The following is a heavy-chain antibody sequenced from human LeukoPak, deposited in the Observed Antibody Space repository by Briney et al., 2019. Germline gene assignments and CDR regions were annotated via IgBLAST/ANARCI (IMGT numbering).Heavy chain of an antibody. CDR3: ASSYGDSTKFDY. CDR2: MNPNSGNT. CDR1: GYTFTSYD. J-gene: IGHJ4*02. V-gene: IGHV1-8*01. D-gene: IGHD4-17*01. Sequence: GASVKVSCKASGYTFTSYDINWVRQATGQGLEWMGWMNPNSGNTGYAQKFQGRVTMTRNTSISTAYMELSSLRSEDTAVYYCASSYGDSTKFDYWGQGTLVTVSS.